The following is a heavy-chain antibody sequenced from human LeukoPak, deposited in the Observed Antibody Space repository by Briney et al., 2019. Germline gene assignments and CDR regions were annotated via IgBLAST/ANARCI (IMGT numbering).Heavy chain of an antibody. CDR1: GFTFSSYS. J-gene: IGHJ6*03. CDR2: ISSSSSTI. CDR3: ARVAFANYYMDV. Sequence: PGGSLRLSCAASGFTFSSYSMNWVRQAPGKGLEWVSYISSSSSTIYYADSVKGRFTISRDNAKNSLYLQMNSLRAEDTAVYYCARVAFANYYMDVWGKGTTVTVSS. D-gene: IGHD2-15*01. V-gene: IGHV3-48*01.